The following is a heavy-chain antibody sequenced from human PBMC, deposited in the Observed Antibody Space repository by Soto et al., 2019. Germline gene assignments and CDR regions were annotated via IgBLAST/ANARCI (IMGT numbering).Heavy chain of an antibody. CDR3: ARGMATVTTIDY. D-gene: IGHD4-4*01. CDR2: LNGIGDST. Sequence: PGGSLRLSCVASGFTFTSYAMSWVRQAPGKGLEWVSGLNGIGDSTYYADSVKGRFTISRDNSKNTLSLQMNSLRAEDTAVYYCARGMATVTTIDYWGQGTLVTVSS. J-gene: IGHJ4*02. V-gene: IGHV3-23*01. CDR1: GFTFTSYA.